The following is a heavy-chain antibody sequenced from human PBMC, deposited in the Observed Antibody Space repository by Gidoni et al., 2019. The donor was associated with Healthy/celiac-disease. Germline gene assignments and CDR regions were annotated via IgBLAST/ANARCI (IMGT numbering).Heavy chain of an antibody. D-gene: IGHD5-18*01. Sequence: EVQLVESGGGLVQPGGSLRLSCSASGFTFSSYAMHWVRQAPGKGLEYVSAISSNGGSTYYADSVKGRFTISRDNSKNTLYLQMSSLRAEDTAVYYCVKDRYLWLRGYYYYGMDVWGQGTTVTVSS. CDR1: GFTFSSYA. V-gene: IGHV3-64D*06. CDR3: VKDRYLWLRGYYYYGMDV. CDR2: ISSNGGST. J-gene: IGHJ6*02.